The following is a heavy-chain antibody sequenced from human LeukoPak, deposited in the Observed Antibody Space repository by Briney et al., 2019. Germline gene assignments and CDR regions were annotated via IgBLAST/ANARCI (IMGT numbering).Heavy chain of an antibody. Sequence: GASVKVSCKASGFTFPDYYMHWVRQAPGQRFEWMGVVAPGSTTTVYAQKFQGRIVVTKDTSTNMLYMDLSNLSIDDTAVYYCARENGGAMRPEKSFDSWGQGTLVTVSS. J-gene: IGHJ4*02. CDR1: GFTFPDYY. V-gene: IGHV1-46*01. CDR2: VAPGSTTT. CDR3: ARENGGAMRPEKSFDS. D-gene: IGHD2-8*01.